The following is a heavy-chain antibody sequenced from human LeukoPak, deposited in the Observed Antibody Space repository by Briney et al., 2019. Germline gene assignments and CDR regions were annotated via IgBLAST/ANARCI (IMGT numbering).Heavy chain of an antibody. Sequence: SETLSLTCAVYGGSITGYYWSWIRQTPGRGLEWVGEIHYTGATSYNPSLKSRATISTDTSKNQFSLRLSSVTAADTAVYYCAREGGNWGEGYFDYWGQGTLVTVSS. CDR3: AREGGNWGEGYFDY. CDR2: IHYTGAT. D-gene: IGHD7-27*01. CDR1: GGSITGYY. J-gene: IGHJ4*02. V-gene: IGHV4-34*01.